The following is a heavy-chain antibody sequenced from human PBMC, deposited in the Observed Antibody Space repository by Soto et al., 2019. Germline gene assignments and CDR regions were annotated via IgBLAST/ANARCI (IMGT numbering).Heavy chain of an antibody. Sequence: QVQLVESGGGVVQPGRSLRLSCAASGFTFSSYGMHWVRQAPGKGLEGVAVISYDGSNKYYADSVKGRFTISRDNSKNTLYLQMNSLRAEDTAVYYCAKSTGPLQYYYYGMDVWGQGTTVTVSS. CDR1: GFTFSSYG. CDR2: ISYDGSNK. V-gene: IGHV3-30*18. J-gene: IGHJ6*02. CDR3: AKSTGPLQYYYYGMDV.